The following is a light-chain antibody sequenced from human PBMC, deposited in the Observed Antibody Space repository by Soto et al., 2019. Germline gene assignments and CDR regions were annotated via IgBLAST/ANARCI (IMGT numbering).Light chain of an antibody. Sequence: QSVLTQPASVSGSPGQSITISCTGTSGDIGAYNYVSWYQQHPYTAPKLLIYGVSDRPSGVSNRFSASKSGNTASLTISGLQDEDEADYYCSSYTSSTFYVFGTGTKLTVL. J-gene: IGLJ1*01. V-gene: IGLV2-14*01. CDR1: SGDIGAYNY. CDR3: SSYTSSTFYV. CDR2: GVS.